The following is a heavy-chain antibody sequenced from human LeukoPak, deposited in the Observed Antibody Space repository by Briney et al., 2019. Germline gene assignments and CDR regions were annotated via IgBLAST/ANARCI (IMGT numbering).Heavy chain of an antibody. CDR1: GDFVSSSNFF. Sequence: SETLSLTCTVSGDFVSSSNFFWGWIRQPPGKGLEWIGSFHYSGSTFYNPSLKSRLTISVDTSKNHFSLKLTSVTAADSAVYYCARHEYQVFPPANWFDPWGQGTLVTVSS. J-gene: IGHJ5*02. D-gene: IGHD6-6*01. CDR3: ARHEYQVFPPANWFDP. V-gene: IGHV4-39*02. CDR2: FHYSGST.